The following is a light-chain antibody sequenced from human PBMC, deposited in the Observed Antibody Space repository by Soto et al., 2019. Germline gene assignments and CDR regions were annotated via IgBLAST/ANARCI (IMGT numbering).Light chain of an antibody. V-gene: IGKV3-20*01. CDR1: QSVSRSY. CDR2: GAS. Sequence: EIVLTQSPGTVSLSTGERATLSCRASQSVSRSYLAWYQQKPGQAPRLLIYGASSRATGIPDRFSGSGSGTEFTLTISRLEPEDFTVYYCQQFDGSPRTLGQGTKVDIK. CDR3: QQFDGSPRT. J-gene: IGKJ1*01.